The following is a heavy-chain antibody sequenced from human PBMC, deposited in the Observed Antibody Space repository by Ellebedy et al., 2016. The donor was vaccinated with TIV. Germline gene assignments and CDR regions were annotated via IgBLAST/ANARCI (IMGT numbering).Heavy chain of an antibody. Sequence: GGSLRLSCAASGFTFSSYALSWVRQAPGKGLEWVAFIRYHGNKEIYAASVRGRFTISRDNSKNTLYLQMNNLRSDDTAVYYCARDSILRYSDWRRANSYYGMDVWGQGTTVTVSS. CDR3: ARDSILRYSDWRRANSYYGMDV. CDR2: IRYHGNKE. CDR1: GFTFSSYA. V-gene: IGHV3-30*02. D-gene: IGHD3-9*01. J-gene: IGHJ6*02.